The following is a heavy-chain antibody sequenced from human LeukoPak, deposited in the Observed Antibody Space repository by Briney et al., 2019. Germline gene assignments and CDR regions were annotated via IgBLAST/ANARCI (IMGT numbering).Heavy chain of an antibody. CDR1: GYSFTSYW. V-gene: IGHV5-51*01. Sequence: GESLKISCKGSGYSFTSYWIGWVRQMPGKGLEWMGIIYPGDSDTRYSPSFQGQVTISAVKSISTAYLQWSSLKASDTAMYYCARHNGYYYYYMDVWGKGTTVTVSS. D-gene: IGHD2-8*01. J-gene: IGHJ6*03. CDR2: IYPGDSDT. CDR3: ARHNGYYYYYMDV.